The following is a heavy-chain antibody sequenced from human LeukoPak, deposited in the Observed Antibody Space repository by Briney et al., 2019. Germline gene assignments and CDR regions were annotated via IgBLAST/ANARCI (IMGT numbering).Heavy chain of an antibody. V-gene: IGHV3-21*01. CDR1: GFTFSSYW. J-gene: IGHJ4*02. Sequence: PGGSLRLSCAASGFTFSSYWMSWVRQAPGKGLEWVSSISSSSGYIYYTDSVKGRFTISRDNAKNSLYLQMNSLRAEDTAVYYCARDSWEFPYWGLGTLVTVSS. CDR3: ARDSWEFPY. CDR2: ISSSSGYI. D-gene: IGHD1-26*01.